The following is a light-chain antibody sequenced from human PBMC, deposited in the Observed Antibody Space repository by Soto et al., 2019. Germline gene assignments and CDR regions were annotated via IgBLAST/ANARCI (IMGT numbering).Light chain of an antibody. CDR1: SSDVGGYSY. V-gene: IGLV2-8*01. J-gene: IGLJ1*01. CDR3: SSYAGSNNV. CDR2: EVS. Sequence: QSVLAQPPSASGPPGQSVPIFCTGTSSDVGGYSYVSWYQQHPGKAPKLMIYEVSKRPSGVPDRFSGSKSGNTASLTVSGLQAEDEADYYCSSYAGSNNVFGTGTKVTVL.